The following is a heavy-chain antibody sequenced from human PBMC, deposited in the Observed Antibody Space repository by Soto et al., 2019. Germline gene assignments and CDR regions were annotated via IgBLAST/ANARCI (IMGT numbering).Heavy chain of an antibody. D-gene: IGHD1-1*01. J-gene: IGHJ6*02. CDR2: INPSGGST. CDR1: GYTFTSYY. V-gene: IGHV1-46*01. Sequence: SVKVFCKASGYTFTSYYMHWVRQAPGQGLEWMGIINPSGGSTSYAQKFQGRVTMTRDTSTSTVYMELSSLRSEDTAVYYCARDRYNWNDVSYYYYGMDVWGQGTTVTVSS. CDR3: ARDRYNWNDVSYYYYGMDV.